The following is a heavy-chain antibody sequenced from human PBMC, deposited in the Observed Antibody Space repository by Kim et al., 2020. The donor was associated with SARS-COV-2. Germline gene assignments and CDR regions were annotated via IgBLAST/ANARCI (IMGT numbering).Heavy chain of an antibody. CDR3: ARRDRGWVVAASLGWFDP. V-gene: IGHV4-34*01. Sequence: SETLSLTCAVYGGSFSGYYWSWIRQPPGKGLEWIGEINHSGSTNYNPSLKSRVTISVDTPKNQFSLKLSSVTAADTAVYYCARRDRGWVVAASLGWFDPWGQGTLVTVSS. CDR2: INHSGST. D-gene: IGHD2-15*01. J-gene: IGHJ5*02. CDR1: GGSFSGYY.